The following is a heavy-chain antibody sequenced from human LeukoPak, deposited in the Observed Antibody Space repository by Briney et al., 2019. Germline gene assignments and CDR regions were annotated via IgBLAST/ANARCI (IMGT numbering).Heavy chain of an antibody. CDR2: IYYSGST. CDR3: ARGVGSSGSTDY. V-gene: IGHV4-39*01. J-gene: IGHJ4*02. CDR1: GGSISSSSYY. D-gene: IGHD3-22*01. Sequence: PSETLSLTCTVSGGSISSSSYYWGWIRQPPGKGLEWIGSIYYSGSTYYNPSLKSRVTISVDTSKNQFSLKLSSVTAADTAVYYCARGVGSSGSTDYWGQGTLVTVSS.